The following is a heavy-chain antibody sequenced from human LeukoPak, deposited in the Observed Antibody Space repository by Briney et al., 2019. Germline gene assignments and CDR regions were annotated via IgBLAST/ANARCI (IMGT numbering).Heavy chain of an antibody. J-gene: IGHJ6*03. V-gene: IGHV3-64*01. CDR3: ARSYDFWSGYYMDV. CDR2: ISSNGGST. D-gene: IGHD3-3*01. CDR1: GFTFSSYA. Sequence: GGSLRLSCAASGFTFSSYAMHWVRQAPGKGLEYVSAISSNGGSTYYANSVKGRFTISGDNSKNTLYLQMGSLRAEDMAVYYCARSYDFWSGYYMDVWGKGTTVTVSS.